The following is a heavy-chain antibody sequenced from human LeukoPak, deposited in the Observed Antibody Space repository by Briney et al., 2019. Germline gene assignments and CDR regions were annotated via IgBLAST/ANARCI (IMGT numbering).Heavy chain of an antibody. CDR3: ASASWYSWFDP. D-gene: IGHD6-13*01. CDR2: VTADGTGA. Sequence: GGSLRLSCTASGLTFSSYWMHWVRQAPGKGLEWVARVTADGTGATYADSVRGRFTISRDNAKNTLYLQMNSLRAEDTAVYYCASASWYSWFDPWGQGTLVTVSS. J-gene: IGHJ5*02. V-gene: IGHV3-74*01. CDR1: GLTFSSYW.